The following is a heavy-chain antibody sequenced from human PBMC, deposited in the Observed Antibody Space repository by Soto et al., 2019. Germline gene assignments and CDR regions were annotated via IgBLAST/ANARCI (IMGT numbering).Heavy chain of an antibody. V-gene: IGHV5-51*01. CDR1: GYSFTSYW. CDR2: IYPGDSDT. J-gene: IGHJ6*02. D-gene: IGHD1-20*01. CDR3: ARVTGTSTTGIHGMDV. Sequence: GESLKISCKGSGYSFTSYWIGWVRQMPGKGLEWMGIIYPGDSDTRYSPSFQGQVTISADKSISTAYLQWSSLKASDTAMYYCARVTGTSTTGIHGMDVWGQGTTVTVSS.